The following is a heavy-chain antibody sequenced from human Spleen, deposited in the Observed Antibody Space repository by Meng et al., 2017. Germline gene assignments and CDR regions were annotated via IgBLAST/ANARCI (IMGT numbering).Heavy chain of an antibody. CDR1: GGSISSSSYY. D-gene: IGHD2-2*01. J-gene: IGHJ6*02. CDR2: IYYSGST. CDR3: ARDRGGVPRGYYYYGMDV. V-gene: IGHV4-61*01. Sequence: GSLRLSCTVSGGSISSSSYYWSWIRQPPGKGLEWIGYIYYSGSTNYNPSLKSRVTISVDTSKNQFSLKLSSVTAADTAVYYCARDRGGVPRGYYYYGMDVWGQGTTVTVSS.